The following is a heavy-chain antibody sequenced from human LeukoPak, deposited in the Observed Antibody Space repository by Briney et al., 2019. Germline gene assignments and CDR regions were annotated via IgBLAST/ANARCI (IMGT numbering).Heavy chain of an antibody. D-gene: IGHD4-17*01. CDR3: AKDPSPVTAFDY. CDR1: GFTFSSYG. Sequence: PGGSLRLSCAASGFTFSSYGMSWVRQAPGKGLEWVSAISGSGGSTYYADSVKGRFTISRDNSKNTLYLQMNSLRAEDTAVYYCAKDPSPVTAFDYWGQGTLVTVSS. CDR2: ISGSGGST. V-gene: IGHV3-23*01. J-gene: IGHJ4*02.